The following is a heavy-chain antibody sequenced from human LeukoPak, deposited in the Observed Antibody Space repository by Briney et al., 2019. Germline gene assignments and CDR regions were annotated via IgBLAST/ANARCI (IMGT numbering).Heavy chain of an antibody. J-gene: IGHJ4*02. V-gene: IGHV1-18*01. CDR1: GYTFTSYG. D-gene: IGHD6-13*01. CDR2: ISAYNGNT. Sequence: ASVKVSCKASGYTFTSYGISWVRQAPGQGLEWMGWISAYNGNTNYAQELQGRVTMTTDTSTSTAYMELRSLRSDDTAVYYCARDYLIIAAAGIEGSFDYWGQGTLVTVSS. CDR3: ARDYLIIAAAGIEGSFDY.